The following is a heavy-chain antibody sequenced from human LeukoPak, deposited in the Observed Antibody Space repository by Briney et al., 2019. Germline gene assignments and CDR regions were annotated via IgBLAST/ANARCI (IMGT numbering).Heavy chain of an antibody. V-gene: IGHV3-7*01. Sequence: GGSLRLSCAASGFTFSNYWMSWVRQAPGKGLEWVANIKQDGSEKYYVDSVKGRFTISRDNAKNSLYLQMNSLRAEDTAVYYCARDRGSSYYFDYWGQGTLVTVSS. CDR3: ARDRGSSYYFDY. CDR1: GFTFSNYW. D-gene: IGHD6-6*01. J-gene: IGHJ4*02. CDR2: IKQDGSEK.